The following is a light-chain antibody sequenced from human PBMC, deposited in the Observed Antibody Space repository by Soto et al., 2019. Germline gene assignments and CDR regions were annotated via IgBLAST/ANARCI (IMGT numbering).Light chain of an antibody. CDR3: SSYTSGSSHYV. V-gene: IGLV2-14*01. CDR2: GVT. J-gene: IGLJ1*01. Sequence: QSALTQPASVSGSPGQSVTISCTGTSSDVGAYYSVSWYQHHPGEAPKLIIYGVTNRPSGVSNRFSGSKSGNTASLTISGLQADDDADYHCSSYTSGSSHYVFGTGTKVTVL. CDR1: SSDVGAYYS.